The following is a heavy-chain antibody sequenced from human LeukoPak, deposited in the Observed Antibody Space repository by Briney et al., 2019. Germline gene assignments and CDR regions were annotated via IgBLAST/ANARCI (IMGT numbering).Heavy chain of an antibody. J-gene: IGHJ4*02. V-gene: IGHV3-23*01. CDR2: ISGSGGTT. CDR3: AKGWGNGYNSGYYFDY. D-gene: IGHD5-24*01. CDR1: GFTFNSYA. Sequence: GGSLRLSCAASGFTFNSYAMSWVRQAPGKGLEWVSAISGSGGTTFYADSVKGRFTISRDNSKNTLYLQMNSLRAEDTAVFYCAKGWGNGYNSGYYFDYWGQGTLVTVSS.